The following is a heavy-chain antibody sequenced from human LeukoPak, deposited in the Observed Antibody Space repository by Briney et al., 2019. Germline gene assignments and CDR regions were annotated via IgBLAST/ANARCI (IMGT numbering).Heavy chain of an antibody. CDR2: IKSKTDGGTT. D-gene: IGHD3-3*01. CDR3: ARDVHDFWSGYISLGRHGMDV. J-gene: IGHJ6*02. V-gene: IGHV3-15*07. Sequence: PGGSLRLSSAASGFTFSNAWMNWVRQAPGKGLEWVGRIKSKTDGGTTDYAAPVKGRFTISRDDSKNTLYLQMNSLRAEDTAVYYCARDVHDFWSGYISLGRHGMDVWGQGTTVTVSS. CDR1: GFTFSNAW.